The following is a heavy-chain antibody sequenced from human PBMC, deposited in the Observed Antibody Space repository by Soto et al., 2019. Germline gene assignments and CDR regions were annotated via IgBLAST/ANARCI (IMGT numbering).Heavy chain of an antibody. J-gene: IGHJ4*02. Sequence: GASVKVSCKASGYTFTNYAIHWVRQAPGQRLEWMGWINVGNVNTKYSQKFQGRVIITRDTSANTVYMDLSSLRSEDTAIYYCARGGISGDYITPFDYWGQGTLVTVSS. D-gene: IGHD4-17*01. CDR3: ARGGISGDYITPFDY. CDR1: GYTFTNYA. V-gene: IGHV1-3*01. CDR2: INVGNVNT.